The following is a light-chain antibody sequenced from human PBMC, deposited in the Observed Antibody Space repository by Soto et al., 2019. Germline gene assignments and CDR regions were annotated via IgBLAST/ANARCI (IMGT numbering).Light chain of an antibody. J-gene: IGKJ1*01. Sequence: EIVLTQSPGTLSLPPGERATLSCRASQSVTSNYLAWYQQKPGQAPRLLIYGASSGATGIPDRFSGSGSGTDFTLTISRLEPEDFAVYYCQQYGRSPWTFGQGTKVEIK. CDR2: GAS. V-gene: IGKV3-20*01. CDR3: QQYGRSPWT. CDR1: QSVTSNY.